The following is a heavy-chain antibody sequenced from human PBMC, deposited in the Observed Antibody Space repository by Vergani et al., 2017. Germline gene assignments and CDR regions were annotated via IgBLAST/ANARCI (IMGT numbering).Heavy chain of an antibody. D-gene: IGHD2-21*01. CDR2: ISGSGGNT. Sequence: VESGGNLIQPGGSLRLSCGASGFTFSSSAMTWVRLAPGKGLQWVSAISGSGGNTFYTDSVKGRFTISRDNSKDTLYLQMNSLRVEDTAIYYCAKARDPNCKGGNCYSYYYGLDLWGQGTTVTVSS. CDR3: AKARDPNCKGGNCYSYYYGLDL. J-gene: IGHJ6*02. V-gene: IGHV3-23*04. CDR1: GFTFSSSA.